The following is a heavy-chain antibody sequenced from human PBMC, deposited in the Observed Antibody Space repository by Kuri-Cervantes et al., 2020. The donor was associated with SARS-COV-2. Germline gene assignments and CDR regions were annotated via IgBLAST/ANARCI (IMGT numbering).Heavy chain of an antibody. CDR3: ASGYSSRLDAFDI. J-gene: IGHJ3*02. Sequence: GESLKISCAASGSTFSSYSMNWVRQAPGKGLEWVSSISSSSYIYYADSVKGRFTISRDNAKNSLYLQMNSLRAEDTAVYYCASGYSSRLDAFDIWGQGTMVTVSS. V-gene: IGHV3-21*01. CDR1: GSTFSSYS. D-gene: IGHD6-13*01. CDR2: ISSSSYI.